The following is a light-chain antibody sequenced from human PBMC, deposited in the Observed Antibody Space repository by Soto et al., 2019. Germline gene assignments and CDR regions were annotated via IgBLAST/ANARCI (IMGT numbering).Light chain of an antibody. J-gene: IGKJ1*01. CDR2: DAS. V-gene: IGKV3-20*01. CDR1: QSVRSSY. Sequence: EIVLTQSPGTLSLSPGERATLSCRASQSVRSSYLAWYQQKPGQAPRLLIYDASSRASGIPDRFSGSGSGTDFTLTISRLEPEDFVVYYCQQYGSSPRTFGQGTKVEIK. CDR3: QQYGSSPRT.